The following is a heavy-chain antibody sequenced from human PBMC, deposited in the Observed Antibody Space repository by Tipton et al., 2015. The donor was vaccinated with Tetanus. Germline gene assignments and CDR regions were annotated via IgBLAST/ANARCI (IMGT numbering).Heavy chain of an antibody. V-gene: IGHV4-59*01. CDR2: IYYSGST. CDR1: GGSISSYY. CDR3: ARGGRAPAGGGLDY. Sequence: TLSLTCTVSGGSISSYYWSWIRQPPGKGLEWIGYIYYSGSTNYNPSLKSRVTISVDTSKNQFSLKLSSVTAADTAVYYCARGGRAPAGGGLDYWGQGTLVTVSS. J-gene: IGHJ4*02. D-gene: IGHD2-2*01.